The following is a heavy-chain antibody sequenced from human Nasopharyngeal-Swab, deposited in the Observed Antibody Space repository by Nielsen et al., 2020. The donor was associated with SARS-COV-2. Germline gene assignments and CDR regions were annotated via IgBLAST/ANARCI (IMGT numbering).Heavy chain of an antibody. CDR3: ARVYCSSTSCFYGMDV. Sequence: ASVKASCKASGYSFISYDINWVRQATGQGLEWMGWMNPNSGNTGYAQKFQGRVTITRNTSISTAYMELSSLRSEDAAVYYCARVYCSSTSCFYGMDVWGQGTTVTVSS. CDR2: MNPNSGNT. CDR1: GYSFISYD. V-gene: IGHV1-8*03. D-gene: IGHD2-2*01. J-gene: IGHJ6*02.